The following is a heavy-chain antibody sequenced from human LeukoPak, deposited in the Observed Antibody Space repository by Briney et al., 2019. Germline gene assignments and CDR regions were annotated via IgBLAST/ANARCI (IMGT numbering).Heavy chain of an antibody. CDR3: TTDLLYYDSSGYYFASVDY. D-gene: IGHD3-22*01. V-gene: IGHV3-15*01. J-gene: IGHJ4*02. CDR2: IKSKSDGGKK. Sequence: GGSLRLSCAASGFTFSNSWMRWVRQAPGKGLEWVGRIKSKSDGGKKAYAAPVKGRITMSRYDSTNTLYLQMNSLKTEDKAVYYCTTDLLYYDSSGYYFASVDYWGQGTLVTVSS. CDR1: GFTFSNSW.